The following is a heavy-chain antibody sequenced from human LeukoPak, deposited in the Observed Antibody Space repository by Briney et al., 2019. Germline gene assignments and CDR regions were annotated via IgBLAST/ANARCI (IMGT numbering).Heavy chain of an antibody. D-gene: IGHD3-10*02. CDR3: AELGITMIGGV. CDR2: ISGSGSTI. V-gene: IGHV3-48*04. CDR1: GFTFSSYG. J-gene: IGHJ6*04. Sequence: GGSLRLSCAASGFTFSSYGMSWVRQAPGKGLEWVSAISGSGSTIYYADSVKGRFTISRDNAKNSLYLQMNSLRAEDRAVYYCAELGITMIGGVWGKGTTVTISS.